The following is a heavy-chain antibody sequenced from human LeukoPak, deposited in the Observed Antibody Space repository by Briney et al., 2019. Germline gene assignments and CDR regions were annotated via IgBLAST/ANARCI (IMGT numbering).Heavy chain of an antibody. CDR1: GFTFSSYA. D-gene: IGHD3-3*01. V-gene: IGHV3-30-3*01. Sequence: PGRSLRLSCAASGFTFSSYAMHWVRQAPGKGLEWVAVISYDGSNKYYADSVKGRFTISRDNSKNTLYLQMNSLRAEDTAVYYCARERITIFGVVISGYYFDYWGQGTLVTVSS. CDR3: ARERITIFGVVISGYYFDY. CDR2: ISYDGSNK. J-gene: IGHJ4*02.